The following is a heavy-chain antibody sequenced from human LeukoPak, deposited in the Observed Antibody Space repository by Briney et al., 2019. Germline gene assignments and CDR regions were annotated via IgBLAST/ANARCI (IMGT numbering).Heavy chain of an antibody. V-gene: IGHV3-30*04. CDR3: ARVVVSSSSDYFDY. D-gene: IGHD6-6*01. CDR1: GFIFSSSV. CDR2: ISRDGGNK. Sequence: TGGSLRLSCAASGFIFSSSVMHWVRQAPGKGLEWVAVISRDGGNKYYADSVKGRFTISRDNSKNTLYLQMNSLRAEDTAVYYCARVVVSSSSDYFDYWGQGTLVTVSS. J-gene: IGHJ4*02.